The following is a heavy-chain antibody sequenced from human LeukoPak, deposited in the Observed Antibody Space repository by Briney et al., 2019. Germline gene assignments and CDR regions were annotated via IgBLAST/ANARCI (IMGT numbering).Heavy chain of an antibody. Sequence: PGRSLRLSCAASGFTFSSYAMHWVRQAPGKGLEWEAGIWFDGSKKYYADSVKGRFTISRDNSKKTLYLQMNSLRAEDTAVYYCAKEGRMIVVGNYYYMDVWGKGTTVTVSS. CDR2: IWFDGSKK. V-gene: IGHV3-33*06. CDR1: GFTFSSYA. D-gene: IGHD3-22*01. CDR3: AKEGRMIVVGNYYYMDV. J-gene: IGHJ6*03.